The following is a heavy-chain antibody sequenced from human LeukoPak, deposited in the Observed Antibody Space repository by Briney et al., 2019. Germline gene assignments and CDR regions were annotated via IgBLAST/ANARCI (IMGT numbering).Heavy chain of an antibody. Sequence: ASVTVSCTASGYTFTGYYIHRVRQAPGQGLEWMGRTNPNSGGTNYAQKFQGRVTMTRDTSISTAYMELSRLRSDDTAVYYCARSTAWYSSSWYGDYWGQGTLVTVSS. V-gene: IGHV1-2*06. CDR2: TNPNSGGT. CDR1: GYTFTGYY. J-gene: IGHJ4*02. CDR3: ARSTAWYSSSWYGDY. D-gene: IGHD6-13*01.